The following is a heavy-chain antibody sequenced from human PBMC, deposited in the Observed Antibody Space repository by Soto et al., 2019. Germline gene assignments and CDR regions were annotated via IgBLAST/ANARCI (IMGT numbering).Heavy chain of an antibody. D-gene: IGHD5-12*01. V-gene: IGHV4-59*12. CDR2: IYFRGST. CDR1: GGSISSYY. Sequence: SETLSLTCTVSGGSISSYYWSWIRQPPGKGLEWIGYIYFRGSTSYNPSLKSRVTISVDTSKNQFSLKLRSVTAADTAVYYCAREARSGSYFDYWGQGTLVTVSS. J-gene: IGHJ4*02. CDR3: AREARSGSYFDY.